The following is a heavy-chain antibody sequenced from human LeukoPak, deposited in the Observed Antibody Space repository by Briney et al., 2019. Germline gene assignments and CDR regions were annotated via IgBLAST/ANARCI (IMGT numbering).Heavy chain of an antibody. J-gene: IGHJ6*02. CDR2: IYYSGST. CDR3: ARSNVVVPSITKGYYYYAMDV. V-gene: IGHV4-59*08. CDR1: GGSIYTYY. D-gene: IGHD2-2*01. Sequence: SETLSLTCNVSGGSIYTYYWSWIRQPPGKRLEWIGYIYYSGSTNYNPSLKSRVTISIDTSKNQFSLKLSSVTAADTAVYYCARSNVVVPSITKGYYYYAMDVRGQGTTVTVSS.